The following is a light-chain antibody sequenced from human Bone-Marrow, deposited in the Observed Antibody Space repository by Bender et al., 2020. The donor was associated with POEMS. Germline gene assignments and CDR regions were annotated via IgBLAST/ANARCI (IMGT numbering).Light chain of an antibody. Sequence: QSALTQPASVSGSPGQSITISCTGTSSDVGGYNYVTWYQQHPGKAPKLIIYDVIKRPSGVPDRFSGSKSGNTASLTISGLQAEDEADYYCCSYGGSLYVFGTGTWVTVL. CDR3: CSYGGSLYV. CDR1: SSDVGGYNY. V-gene: IGLV2-11*01. CDR2: DVI. J-gene: IGLJ1*01.